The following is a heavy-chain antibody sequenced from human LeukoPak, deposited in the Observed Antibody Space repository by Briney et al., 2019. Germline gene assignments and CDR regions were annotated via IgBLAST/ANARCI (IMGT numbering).Heavy chain of an antibody. CDR2: IYSDGST. V-gene: IGHV3-53*01. Sequence: GGSLRFSCAASGFTVSSNYMSWVRQAPGKGLEWVSVIYSDGSTYYEDSVKGRFTISRDNSKNTLYLQMNSLRAEDTAVYYCARYDYGDSYFDYWGQGTLVTVSS. CDR3: ARYDYGDSYFDY. J-gene: IGHJ4*02. D-gene: IGHD4-17*01. CDR1: GFTVSSNY.